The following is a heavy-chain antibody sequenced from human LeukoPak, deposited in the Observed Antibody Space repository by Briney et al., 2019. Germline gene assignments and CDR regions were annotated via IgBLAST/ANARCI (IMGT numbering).Heavy chain of an antibody. CDR2: ISYDEKNK. CDR3: AKPAGYCSSTTCFKFDY. CDR1: GFTFSSHG. J-gene: IGHJ4*02. D-gene: IGHD2-2*01. V-gene: IGHV3-30*18. Sequence: GGSLRLSCAASGFTFSSHGMHWVRQAPGKGLEWVAVISYDEKNKYYADSVKGRFTISRDNSKNTLYLQMNSLRAEDTAVYYCAKPAGYCSSTTCFKFDYWGQGTLVTVSS.